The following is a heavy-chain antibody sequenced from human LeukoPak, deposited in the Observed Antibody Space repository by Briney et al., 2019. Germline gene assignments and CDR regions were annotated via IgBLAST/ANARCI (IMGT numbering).Heavy chain of an antibody. CDR2: IKKDGSEK. V-gene: IGHV3-7*01. D-gene: IGHD3-10*01. CDR3: ARAGAFYYGSGSYYEFDY. CDR1: GFTFSNYW. Sequence: GGSLRLSCAASGFTFSNYWMSWVRQAPGKGLEWVANIKKDGSEKYCVDSVKGRFTISRDNAKSSLFLQMNSLRVEDTAVYYCARAGAFYYGSGSYYEFDYWGQGTLVTVSS. J-gene: IGHJ4*02.